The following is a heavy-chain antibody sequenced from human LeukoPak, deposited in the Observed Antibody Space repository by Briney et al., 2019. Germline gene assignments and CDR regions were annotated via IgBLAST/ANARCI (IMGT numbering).Heavy chain of an antibody. Sequence: SETLSLTCTVSGGSISSYYWSWIRQPAGKGLEWVGRIYTSGSTNYNPSLKSRVTMSVDTSKNQFSLKLSSVTAADTAVYYCARSQYHIGAASNAFDIWGQGTMVTVSS. D-gene: IGHD5-12*01. J-gene: IGHJ3*02. CDR2: IYTSGST. CDR3: ARSQYHIGAASNAFDI. V-gene: IGHV4-4*07. CDR1: GGSISSYY.